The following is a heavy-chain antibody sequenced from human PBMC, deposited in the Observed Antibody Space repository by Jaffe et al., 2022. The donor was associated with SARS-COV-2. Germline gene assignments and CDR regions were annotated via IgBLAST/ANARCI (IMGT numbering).Heavy chain of an antibody. CDR3: AGIGDYYGMDV. CDR1: GGSISSYY. CDR2: IYYSGST. V-gene: IGHV4-59*01. D-gene: IGHD1-26*01. J-gene: IGHJ6*02. Sequence: QVQLQESGPGLVKPSETLSLTCTVSGGSISSYYWSWIRQPPGKGLEWIGYIYYSGSTNYNPSLKSRVTISVDTSKNQFSLKLSSVTAADTAVYYCAGIGDYYGMDVWGQGTTVTVSS.